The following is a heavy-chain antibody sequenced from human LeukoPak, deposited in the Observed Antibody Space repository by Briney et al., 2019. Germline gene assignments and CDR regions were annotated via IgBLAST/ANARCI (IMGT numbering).Heavy chain of an antibody. J-gene: IGHJ3*02. CDR3: AVKTPDYYDSSGWSFDI. V-gene: IGHV5-51*01. Sequence: GESLKISCKGSGYRFTSYWIGWVRQMPGKGLEWMGIIYPGDSDTRYSPSFQGQVTISADKSISTAYLRWSSLKASDTAMYYCAVKTPDYYDSSGWSFDIWGQGTMVTVSS. CDR2: IYPGDSDT. CDR1: GYRFTSYW. D-gene: IGHD3-22*01.